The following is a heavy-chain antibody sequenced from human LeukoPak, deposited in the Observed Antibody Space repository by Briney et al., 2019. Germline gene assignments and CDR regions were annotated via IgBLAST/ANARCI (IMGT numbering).Heavy chain of an antibody. V-gene: IGHV4-59*12. J-gene: IGHJ4*02. Sequence: PSETLSLTRTVSGGSIRSYYWSWFRQPPGKGLEWIGSIYYSGSTNHNPSLKSRVTISVDTSKNQFSLKLSSVTAADTAVYYCARDDSSSSNFDYGGQGTLVTVSS. CDR2: IYYSGST. CDR1: GGSIRSYY. D-gene: IGHD6-6*01. CDR3: ARDDSSSSNFDY.